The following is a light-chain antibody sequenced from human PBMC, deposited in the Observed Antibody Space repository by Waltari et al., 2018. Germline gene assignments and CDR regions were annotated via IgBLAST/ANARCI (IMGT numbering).Light chain of an antibody. V-gene: IGKV1-5*03. CDR3: QQYHSYPWT. CDR1: QSINSW. Sequence: DIQMTQSPSILSASVGARVTIPCRASQSINSWLAWYQQKPGKAPKILIYKASSLESGVPSRFSGSESGTEFTLIISSLQPDDCATYYCQQYHSYPWTFGQGTKVEI. CDR2: KAS. J-gene: IGKJ1*01.